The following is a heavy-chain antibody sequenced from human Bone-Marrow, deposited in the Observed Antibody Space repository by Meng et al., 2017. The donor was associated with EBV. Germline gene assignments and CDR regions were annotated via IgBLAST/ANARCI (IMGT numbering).Heavy chain of an antibody. Sequence: QVQLVASGGGEVQPGRSLRLSCAASGFTFSNYGMHWVRQAPGKGLEWVSVISNDGSDKYYADSVKGRFTISRDNSRNTLYLQMNSLRTEDTAVYYCAKGLWEWQLPNYFDSSGQGTLVTVSS. V-gene: IGHV3-30*18. J-gene: IGHJ4*02. CDR3: AKGLWEWQLPNYFDS. CDR1: GFTFSNYG. D-gene: IGHD1-26*01. CDR2: ISNDGSDK.